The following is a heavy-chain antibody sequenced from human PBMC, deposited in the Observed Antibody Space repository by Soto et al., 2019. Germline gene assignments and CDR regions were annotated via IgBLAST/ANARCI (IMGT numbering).Heavy chain of an antibody. D-gene: IGHD2-15*01. Sequence: QVQLVQSGAEVKKPGASVKVSCKASGYTFTGYYMHWVRQAPGQGLEWMGWINPNSGGTNYAQKFQGWVTMTRDTSISTASMELSRLRSDDTAVYYCARSPVGVGAFVSAFDIWGQGTMVTVSS. V-gene: IGHV1-2*04. J-gene: IGHJ3*02. CDR2: INPNSGGT. CDR1: GYTFTGYY. CDR3: ARSPVGVGAFVSAFDI.